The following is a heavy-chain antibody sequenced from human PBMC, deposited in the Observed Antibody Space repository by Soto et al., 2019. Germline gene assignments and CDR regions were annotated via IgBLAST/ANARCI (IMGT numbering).Heavy chain of an antibody. CDR1: GDTFSFYT. J-gene: IGHJ4*02. Sequence: QVQMVQSGAEVKKPGSSVKVSCKASGDTFSFYTINWVRQAPGLGLEWMGRVNPILSMSNYAQKFQGRVTMTADKSTSTAYMELRSLRSEVTAFYYCATSYGSGYRAFDYWGQGALVTVSS. CDR2: VNPILSMS. V-gene: IGHV1-69*02. D-gene: IGHD3-10*01. CDR3: ATSYGSGYRAFDY.